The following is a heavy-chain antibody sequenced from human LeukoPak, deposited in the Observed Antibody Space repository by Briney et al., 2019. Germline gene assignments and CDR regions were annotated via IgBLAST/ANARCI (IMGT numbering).Heavy chain of an antibody. J-gene: IGHJ3*02. CDR3: ARRFITMIVAFDI. V-gene: IGHV4-31*03. CDR2: IYYSGST. D-gene: IGHD3-22*01. Sequence: SETLSLTCTVSGGSISSGGYYWSWIRQHPGKGLEWIGYIYYSGSTYYNPSLKSRVTISVDTSKNQFSLKLSSVTAADTAVYYCARRFITMIVAFDIWGQGTMVTVSS. CDR1: GGSISSGGYY.